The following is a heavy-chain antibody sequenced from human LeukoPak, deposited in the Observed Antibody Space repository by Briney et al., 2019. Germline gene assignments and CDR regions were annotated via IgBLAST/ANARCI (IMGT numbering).Heavy chain of an antibody. CDR2: IKQDGSEK. Sequence: GGSLRLSCAASGFTFSSYWMSWVRQAPGKGLDWVANIKQDGSEKYYVDSVKGRFTISRDNAKNSLYLQMNSLRADDTAVYYCARVGSSSQYPDDYWGQGTLVTVSS. V-gene: IGHV3-7*03. CDR1: GFTFSSYW. J-gene: IGHJ4*02. CDR3: ARVGSSSQYPDDY. D-gene: IGHD6-13*01.